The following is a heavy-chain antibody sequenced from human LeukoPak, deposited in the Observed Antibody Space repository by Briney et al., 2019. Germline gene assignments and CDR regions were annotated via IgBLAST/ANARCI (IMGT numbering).Heavy chain of an antibody. CDR2: INHSGST. J-gene: IGHJ4*02. V-gene: IGHV4-34*01. CDR3: ARRGNYYYDSSGYYPFDY. CDR1: GGSFSGYY. Sequence: PSETLSLTCAVDGGSFSGYYWSWIRQPPGKGLEWIGEINHSGSTNYNPSLKSRVTISVDTSKNQFSLKLSSVTAADTAVYYCARRGNYYYDSSGYYPFDYWGQGTLVTVSS. D-gene: IGHD3-22*01.